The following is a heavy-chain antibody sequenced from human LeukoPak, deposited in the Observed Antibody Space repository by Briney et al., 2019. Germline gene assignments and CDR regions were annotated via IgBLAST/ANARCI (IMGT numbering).Heavy chain of an antibody. D-gene: IGHD3-22*01. Sequence: SETLSLTCAVSGYSISSSYYWGWIRQPPGKGLEWIGSIYHSGSTYYNPSLKSRVTISVDTSKNQFSLELSSVTAADTAVYYCARLPGYYDSSGSAYYFDYWGQGTLVTVSS. J-gene: IGHJ4*02. CDR3: ARLPGYYDSSGSAYYFDY. CDR1: GYSISSSYY. CDR2: IYHSGST. V-gene: IGHV4-38-2*01.